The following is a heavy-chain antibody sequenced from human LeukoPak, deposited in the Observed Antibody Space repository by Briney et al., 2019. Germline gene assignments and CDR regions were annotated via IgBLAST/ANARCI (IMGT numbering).Heavy chain of an antibody. D-gene: IGHD6-13*01. CDR1: SGSISGSSYF. J-gene: IGHJ5*02. V-gene: IGHV4-39*07. Sequence: SETLSLTCTVSSGSISGSSYFWGWIRQPPGKGLEWIGSIYYSGSTYYNPSLKSRVTISVDTSKNQFSLKLSSVTAADTAVYYCARGYHSSSWYGRVWFDPWGQGTLVTVSP. CDR3: ARGYHSSSWYGRVWFDP. CDR2: IYYSGST.